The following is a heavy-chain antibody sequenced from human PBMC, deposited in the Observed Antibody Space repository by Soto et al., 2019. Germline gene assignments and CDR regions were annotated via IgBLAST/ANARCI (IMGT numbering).Heavy chain of an antibody. CDR1: GYTFTSYA. J-gene: IGHJ5*02. Sequence: ASVKVSCKASGYTFTSYAMHWVRQAPGQRLEGMGWINAGNGNTKYSQKFQSRVTITRDTAASTVYMELSSLRSEDTAVYYCARVLLYGGYWFDPWGQGTLVTVSS. D-gene: IGHD3-16*01. CDR2: INAGNGNT. V-gene: IGHV1-3*01. CDR3: ARVLLYGGYWFDP.